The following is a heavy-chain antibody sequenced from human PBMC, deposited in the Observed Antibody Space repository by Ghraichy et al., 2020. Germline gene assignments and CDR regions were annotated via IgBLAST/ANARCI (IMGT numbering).Heavy chain of an antibody. D-gene: IGHD1-26*01. Sequence: SQTLSLTCAISGDSVSSNSAGLNWIRQSPSRGLEWLGRTYYRSKWYNDYAVSVKSRITINPDTSKNQFSLQLNSVTPEDTAVYYCARVGLYYFDFWGQGTLVTVSS. J-gene: IGHJ4*02. CDR3: ARVGLYYFDF. CDR2: TYYRSKWYN. CDR1: GDSVSSNSAG. V-gene: IGHV6-1*01.